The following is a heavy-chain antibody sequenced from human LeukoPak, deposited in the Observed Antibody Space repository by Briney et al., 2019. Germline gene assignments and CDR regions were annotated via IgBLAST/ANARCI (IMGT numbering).Heavy chain of an antibody. V-gene: IGHV4-39*07. Sequence: PSETLSLTCTVSGGSISSSSYYWGWIRQPPGKGLEWIGSIYYSGSTYYNPSLKSRVTISVDTSKNQFSLKLSSMTAADTAVYYCASSPRYSSSWYGRRGGHRNNWFDPWGQGTLVTVSS. CDR1: GGSISSSSYY. D-gene: IGHD6-13*01. J-gene: IGHJ5*02. CDR2: IYYSGST. CDR3: ASSPRYSSSWYGRRGGHRNNWFDP.